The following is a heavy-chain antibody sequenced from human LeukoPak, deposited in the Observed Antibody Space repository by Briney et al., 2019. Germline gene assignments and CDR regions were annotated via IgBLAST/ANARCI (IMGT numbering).Heavy chain of an antibody. Sequence: SETLSLTCAVYGESFSGYYWSWLRQPPGKGLEGIGEINHKGNPNYNPSLKSRVTISVATSKNQFSLKLSSVTAADTAVYYCARGRRVVAAIWSWFDPWGQGTLVTVSS. CDR3: ARGRRVVAAIWSWFDP. J-gene: IGHJ5*02. V-gene: IGHV4-34*01. D-gene: IGHD2-15*01. CDR2: INHKGNP. CDR1: GESFSGYY.